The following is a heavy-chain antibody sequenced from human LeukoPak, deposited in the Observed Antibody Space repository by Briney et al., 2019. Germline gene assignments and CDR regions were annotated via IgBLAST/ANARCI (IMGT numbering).Heavy chain of an antibody. V-gene: IGHV3-23*01. CDR1: GFTSSNYA. CDR3: AKTQGYYDA. D-gene: IGHD2-15*01. CDR2: IYGSDDKT. J-gene: IGHJ5*02. Sequence: GGSLRLSCVASGFTSSNYAMSWVRQAPGKGLELVSGIYGSDDKTVYGDAVKGRFTISRDNSKNTLYLQMNSLRADDTAVYYCAKTQGYYDAWGQGALVTVSS.